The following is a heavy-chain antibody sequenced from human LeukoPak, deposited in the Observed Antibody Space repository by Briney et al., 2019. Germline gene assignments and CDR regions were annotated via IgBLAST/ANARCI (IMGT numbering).Heavy chain of an antibody. D-gene: IGHD6-13*01. CDR2: INPNSGGT. V-gene: IGHV1-2*02. CDR1: GYTFTGYY. J-gene: IGHJ4*02. Sequence: ASVKVSCKDSGYTFTGYYMHWVRQAPGQGLEWMGWINPNSGGTNYAQKFQGRVTMTRDTSISTAYMELSRLRSDDTAVYYCAGAMIAAAGTLGPDYWGQGTLVTVSS. CDR3: AGAMIAAAGTLGPDY.